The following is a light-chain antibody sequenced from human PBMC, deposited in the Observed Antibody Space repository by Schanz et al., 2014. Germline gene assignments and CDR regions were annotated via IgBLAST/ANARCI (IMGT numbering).Light chain of an antibody. CDR1: QSVSNNY. V-gene: IGKV3-20*01. J-gene: IGKJ1*01. CDR2: DAS. CDR3: QQYGDSLWT. Sequence: EIVLTQSPGTLSLSPGERATLSCRASQSVSNNYLAWYQQKPGQAPRLLIYDASSRAPGIPDRFSGSGSGTDFTLTISRLEPEDFAVYYCQQYGDSLWTFGQGTKVEIK.